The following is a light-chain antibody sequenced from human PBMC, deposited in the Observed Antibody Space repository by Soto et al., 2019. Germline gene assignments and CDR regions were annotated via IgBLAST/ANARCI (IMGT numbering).Light chain of an antibody. CDR2: EVS. CDR3: SSYPSSSTLV. V-gene: IGLV2-14*01. Sequence: QSALTQPASVSGSPGQSITISCTGTSSDVGGYNYVSWYQQHPGTAPKLMIYEVSNRPSGVSNRFSGSKSGNTASLTISGLQAEDEADYYCSSYPSSSTLVFGTGTKLTVL. J-gene: IGLJ1*01. CDR1: SSDVGGYNY.